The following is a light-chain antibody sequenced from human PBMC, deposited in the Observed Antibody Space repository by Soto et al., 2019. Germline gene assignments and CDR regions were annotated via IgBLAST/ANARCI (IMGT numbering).Light chain of an antibody. J-gene: IGKJ1*01. Sequence: EIGMTQSPATLSVSPWERATLSCRASQSVGSDLAWYQQKPGQAPRLLIYGASSRATGIPDRFSGSGSGTDFTLTISRLEPEDFAVYYCQQYGSSLWTFGQGTKVDI. CDR3: QQYGSSLWT. V-gene: IGKV3-20*01. CDR2: GAS. CDR1: QSVGSD.